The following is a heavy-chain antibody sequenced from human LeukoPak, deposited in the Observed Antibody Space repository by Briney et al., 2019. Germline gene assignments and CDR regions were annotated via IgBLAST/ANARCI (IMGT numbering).Heavy chain of an antibody. CDR2: IYTSGST. D-gene: IGHD3-10*01. J-gene: IGHJ6*03. V-gene: IGHV4-4*07. Sequence: PSETLSLTCTVSGGSISSYYWSWIRQPAGKGLEWIGRIYTSGSTNYNPSLKSRVTISVDKSKNQFSLKLSSVTAADTAVYYCARERYGNYYYYMDVWGKGTTVTDSS. CDR3: ARERYGNYYYYMDV. CDR1: GGSISSYY.